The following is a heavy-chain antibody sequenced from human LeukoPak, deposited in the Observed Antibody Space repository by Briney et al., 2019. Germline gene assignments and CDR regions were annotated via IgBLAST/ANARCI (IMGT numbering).Heavy chain of an antibody. D-gene: IGHD6-19*01. CDR1: GFTFSSYS. V-gene: IGHV3-21*01. J-gene: IGHJ4*02. CDR2: ISSSSSYI. Sequence: GGSLRLSCAASGFTFSSYSMNWVRQAPGKGLEWVSSISSSSSYIYYADSVKGRFTISRDNAKNSLYLQMNSLRAEDTAVYYCARGIAVAGTPYFGYWGQGTLVTVSS. CDR3: ARGIAVAGTPYFGY.